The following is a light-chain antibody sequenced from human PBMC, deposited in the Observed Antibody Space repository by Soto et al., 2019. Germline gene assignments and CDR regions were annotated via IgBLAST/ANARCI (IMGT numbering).Light chain of an antibody. V-gene: IGLV1-47*01. Sequence: QPVLTQPPSASGTPGQRVSITCSGSDSNIRSNSVHWYQQVPGMAPKLLVYKSDQRPSGVPDRFSGSKSVTSASLAISGLRAEDEAEYYCATWDDGLSGVLFGGGTKVTVL. CDR2: KSD. J-gene: IGLJ2*01. CDR1: DSNIRSNS. CDR3: ATWDDGLSGVL.